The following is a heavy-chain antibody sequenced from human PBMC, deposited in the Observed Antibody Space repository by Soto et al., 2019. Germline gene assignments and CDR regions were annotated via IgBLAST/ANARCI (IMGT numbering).Heavy chain of an antibody. Sequence: QVQLVQSGAEVKKPGASVKVSCKASGYTFTSYDINWGRQATGQGLERMGWMKPNSGNTAYAQKLQGRVTMTRNTSRSTAYMEMRSLRSEETAVYYCARESSYGLVYWGQGTLVTVSS. CDR2: MKPNSGNT. D-gene: IGHD5-18*01. J-gene: IGHJ4*02. CDR1: GYTFTSYD. CDR3: ARESSYGLVY. V-gene: IGHV1-8*01.